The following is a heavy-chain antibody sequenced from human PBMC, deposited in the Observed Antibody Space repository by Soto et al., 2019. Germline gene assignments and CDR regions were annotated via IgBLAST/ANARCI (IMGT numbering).Heavy chain of an antibody. Sequence: GGSLRLSCAASGFTFSSYSMNWVRQAPGKGLEWVSYISSSSSTIYYADSVKGRFTISRDNAKNSLYLQMNSLRDEDTAVYYCARDSAYYYGSGSYYPVRSSPYGMDVWGQGTTVTVSS. D-gene: IGHD3-10*01. CDR2: ISSSSSTI. J-gene: IGHJ6*02. V-gene: IGHV3-48*02. CDR3: ARDSAYYYGSGSYYPVRSSPYGMDV. CDR1: GFTFSSYS.